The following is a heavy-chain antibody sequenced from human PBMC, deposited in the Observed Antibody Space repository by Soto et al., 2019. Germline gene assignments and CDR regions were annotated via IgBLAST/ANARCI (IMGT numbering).Heavy chain of an antibody. CDR3: ARQIYDSDTGPNFQYYFDS. J-gene: IGHJ4*02. Sequence: GESLRISCQGSGYSFAGYWITKERQKPGKGLERMGRIDPSDSQTYYSPSFRGHVTISATKSITTAFLQWSSLRASDTAMYYCARQIYDSDTGPNFQYYFDSWGQGTPVTVSS. V-gene: IGHV5-10-1*01. CDR2: IDPSDSQT. D-gene: IGHD3-22*01. CDR1: GYSFAGYW.